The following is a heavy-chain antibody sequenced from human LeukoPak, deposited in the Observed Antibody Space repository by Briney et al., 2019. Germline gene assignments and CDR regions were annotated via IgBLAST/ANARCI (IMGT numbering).Heavy chain of an antibody. CDR3: ARVDSSGWTRIFDY. Sequence: GGSLRLSCAASGFTFSSYGMHWVRQAPGKGLEWVAVIWYDGTNKYYVDSVKGRFTISRDNAKNSLYLQMNSLRAEDTAVYYCARVDSSGWTRIFDYWGQGTLVTVSS. V-gene: IGHV3-33*01. CDR1: GFTFSSYG. J-gene: IGHJ4*02. CDR2: IWYDGTNK. D-gene: IGHD6-19*01.